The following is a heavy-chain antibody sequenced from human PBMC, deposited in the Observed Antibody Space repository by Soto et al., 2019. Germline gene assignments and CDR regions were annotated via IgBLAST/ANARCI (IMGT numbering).Heavy chain of an antibody. CDR1: GFAFSDPY. V-gene: IGHV3-11*01. CDR2: ISSSGSTT. CDR3: ARGGASVTTPFDY. J-gene: IGHJ4*02. Sequence: QVQLVESGGGLVKPGGSLRLSCAASGFAFSDPYMSSIRQAPGKGLEWISYISSSGSTTYYADSVKGRFTISRDNAKKSLYLQMDSLTADDTAVYYCARGGASVTTPFDYWGQGTQVTVSS. D-gene: IGHD4-17*01.